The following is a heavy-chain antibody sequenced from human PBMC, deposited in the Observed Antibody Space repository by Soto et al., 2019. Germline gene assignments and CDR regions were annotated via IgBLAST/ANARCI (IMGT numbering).Heavy chain of an antibody. CDR1: GGSISSGGYS. J-gene: IGHJ4*02. V-gene: IGHV4-30-2*01. CDR2: IDHSGST. Sequence: QLQLQESGSGLVKPSQTLSLTCAVSGGSISSGGYSWSWIRQPPGKGPEWIGDIDHSGSTSYNPSRKRRVTISVDRSKNQFSLKLSSVTAADTAVYYCARASTATTAFDYWGQGTLVTVSS. D-gene: IGHD4-17*01. CDR3: ARASTATTAFDY.